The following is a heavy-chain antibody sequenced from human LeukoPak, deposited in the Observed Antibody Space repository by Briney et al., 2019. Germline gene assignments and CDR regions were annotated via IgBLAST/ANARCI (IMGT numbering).Heavy chain of an antibody. CDR2: IYFSGST. Sequence: SETLSLTCTVSGGSISSSSYYWGWIRQPPGKGLEWIGSIYFSGSTHYNPSLKSRVTISVDTSKNQFSLKVSSVTAADTAVYFCATLGVGGDLCVDWGQGTLVTVSS. J-gene: IGHJ4*02. CDR3: ATLGVGGDLCVD. CDR1: GGSISSSSYY. V-gene: IGHV4-39*01. D-gene: IGHD3-10*01.